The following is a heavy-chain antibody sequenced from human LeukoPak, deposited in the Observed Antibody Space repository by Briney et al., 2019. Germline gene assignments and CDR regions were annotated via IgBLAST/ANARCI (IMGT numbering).Heavy chain of an antibody. D-gene: IGHD3-16*02. J-gene: IGHJ4*02. Sequence: SETLSLTCTVSGGSISSYYWSWIRQPAGKGLEWIGRIYTSGSTNYNPSLKSRVTISVDTSKNQFSLKLSSVTAADTAVYYCAREDMITFGGVIPFDYWGQGTLVTVSS. V-gene: IGHV4-4*07. CDR2: IYTSGST. CDR1: GGSISSYY. CDR3: AREDMITFGGVIPFDY.